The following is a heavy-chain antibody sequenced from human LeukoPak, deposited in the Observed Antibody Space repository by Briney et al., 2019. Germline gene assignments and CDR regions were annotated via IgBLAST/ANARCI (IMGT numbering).Heavy chain of an antibody. CDR2: ISCSGSTI. V-gene: IGHV3-11*01. Sequence: PGGSLRLSCAASGFTFSDYHMSWIRQAPGKGLEWVSYISCSGSTIYYADSVKGRFTISRDNAKNSLYLQMNSLRADDTAVYYCARDPFTMVRGVPNWFDPWGQGTLVTVSS. D-gene: IGHD3-10*01. CDR1: GFTFSDYH. CDR3: ARDPFTMVRGVPNWFDP. J-gene: IGHJ5*02.